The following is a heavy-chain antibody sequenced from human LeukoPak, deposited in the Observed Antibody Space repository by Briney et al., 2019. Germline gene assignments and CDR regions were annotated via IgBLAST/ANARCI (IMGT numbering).Heavy chain of an antibody. CDR1: QFNFNTYG. D-gene: IGHD2-2*02. V-gene: IGHV3-23*01. CDR2: ISGSGT. J-gene: IGHJ3*02. Sequence: GGSLRLSCSTSQFNFNTYGLSWVRQAPGKGLEWVSSISGSGTQYADSVKGRFTISRDNSKNTLYLQMHSLRVEDTAVYYCAKAYCTSTSCYTSDAFDMWGQGTMVTVSS. CDR3: AKAYCTSTSCYTSDAFDM.